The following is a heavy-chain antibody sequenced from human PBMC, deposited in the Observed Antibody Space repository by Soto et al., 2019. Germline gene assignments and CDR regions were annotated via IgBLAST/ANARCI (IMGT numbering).Heavy chain of an antibody. CDR2: ISYDGSNK. Sequence: QVQLVESGGGVVQPGRSLRLSCAASGFTFSSYAMHWARQAPGKGLEWVAVISYDGSNKYYADSVKGRFTISRDNSKNTLYLQMNSLRAEDTAVYYCARDRWLKGATTYYYYYGMDVWGQGTTVTVSS. CDR3: ARDRWLKGATTYYYYYGMDV. V-gene: IGHV3-30-3*01. J-gene: IGHJ6*02. D-gene: IGHD1-26*01. CDR1: GFTFSSYA.